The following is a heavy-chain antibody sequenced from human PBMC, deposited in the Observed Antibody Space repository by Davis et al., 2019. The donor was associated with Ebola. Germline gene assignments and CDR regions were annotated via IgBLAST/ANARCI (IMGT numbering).Heavy chain of an antibody. CDR3: ARDNVDFGVAGDYYYYYGMDV. D-gene: IGHD3-3*01. Sequence: GESLKISCAASGFTFSSYSMNWVRQAPGKGLEWVSSISSSSSYIYYADSVKGRFTISRDNAKNSLYLQMNSLRAEDTAVYYCARDNVDFGVAGDYYYYYGMDVWGQGTTVTVSS. J-gene: IGHJ6*02. CDR2: ISSSSSYI. CDR1: GFTFSSYS. V-gene: IGHV3-21*01.